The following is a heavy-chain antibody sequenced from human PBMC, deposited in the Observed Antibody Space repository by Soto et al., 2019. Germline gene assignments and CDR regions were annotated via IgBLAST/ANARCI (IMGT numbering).Heavy chain of an antibody. V-gene: IGHV1-8*01. CDR1: GYTFTSYD. J-gene: IGHJ3*02. CDR3: ARGLVLRAFDI. CDR2: MNTKSGNT. Sequence: QVQLVQSGAEVKKPGASVKVSCKASGYTFTSYDSNWVRQATGQGLEWMGWMNTKSGNTGYAQNFQGRVTMTRDTSINTAYMELSSLRSEDTAVYYCARGLVLRAFDIWGQGTMVNVFS. D-gene: IGHD2-8*02.